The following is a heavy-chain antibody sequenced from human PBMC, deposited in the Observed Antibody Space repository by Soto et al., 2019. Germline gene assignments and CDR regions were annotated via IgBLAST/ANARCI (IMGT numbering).Heavy chain of an antibody. Sequence: PGESLKISCKGSGYSFTSYWIGWVRQMPGKGLEWMGIIYPGDSDTRYSPSFQGQVTISADKSISTAYLQWSSLKASDTAMYYCARSYSSSWYRGEPYYYYGMDVWGQGTTVTVSS. J-gene: IGHJ6*02. V-gene: IGHV5-51*01. CDR2: IYPGDSDT. CDR1: GYSFTSYW. CDR3: ARSYSSSWYRGEPYYYYGMDV. D-gene: IGHD6-13*01.